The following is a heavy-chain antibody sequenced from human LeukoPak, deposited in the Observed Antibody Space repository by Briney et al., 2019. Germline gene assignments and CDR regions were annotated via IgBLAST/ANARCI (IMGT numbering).Heavy chain of an antibody. CDR2: FDPEDGET. CDR3: ATDLSYYDSSGGYDY. CDR1: GYTLTELP. Sequence: ASVKVSCKVSGYTLTELPMHWVRQAPGKGLEWMGGFDPEDGETIYAQKFQCRVTMTEDTSTDTAYMELSSLRSEDTAVYYCATDLSYYDSSGGYDYWGQGTLVTVSS. V-gene: IGHV1-24*01. D-gene: IGHD3-22*01. J-gene: IGHJ4*02.